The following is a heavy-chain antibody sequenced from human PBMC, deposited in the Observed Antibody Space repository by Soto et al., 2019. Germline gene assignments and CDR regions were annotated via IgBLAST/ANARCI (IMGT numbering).Heavy chain of an antibody. CDR3: AREVFCSSSSCQVRYGMDV. J-gene: IGHJ6*02. V-gene: IGHV3-53*01. CDR1: TFTVSSHY. Sequence: GRSLRLSCAPSTFTVSSHYMSWVRQAPGKGLEWVSVIISGGSTYYADSVKGRFTISRDHSRNTLYLQMNSLRVEDTAVYYCAREVFCSSSSCQVRYGMDVWGQGTTVTVSS. D-gene: IGHD2-2*01. CDR2: IISGGST.